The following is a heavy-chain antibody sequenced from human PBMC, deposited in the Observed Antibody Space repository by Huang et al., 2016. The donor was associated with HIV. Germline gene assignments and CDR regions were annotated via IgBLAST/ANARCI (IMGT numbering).Heavy chain of an antibody. CDR2: IYYSGST. CDR1: GGSISSSSYY. J-gene: IGHJ3*02. D-gene: IGHD2-2*01. Sequence: QLQLQASGPGLVKPSETLSLTCSVSGGSISSSSYYWGWIRQPPGKGLEWIWSIYYSGSTCYNPSLKSQVTMSVDTSKNQFSRRLSSVTAADTSVYYCARHMDCSSSSCLAGGHERGPFDMWGQGTMVTVSS. V-gene: IGHV4-39*01. CDR3: ARHMDCSSSSCLAGGHERGPFDM.